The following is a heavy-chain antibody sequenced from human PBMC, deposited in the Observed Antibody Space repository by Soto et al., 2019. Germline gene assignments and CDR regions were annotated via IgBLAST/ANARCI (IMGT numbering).Heavy chain of an antibody. V-gene: IGHV1-18*01. Sequence: QVQLVQSGDEVKKPGASVQVSCKASGYIFVNYGIAWVRQAPGQGLEWMGWISPSTGHTHSATKIQGRLTMTTDTSTITAYMDLGSLTSDDTAVYYCVMVDNYVTPTPQDVWGQGTPVPVSS. CDR2: ISPSTGHT. D-gene: IGHD3-16*01. CDR1: GYIFVNYG. CDR3: VMVDNYVTPTPQDV. J-gene: IGHJ6*02.